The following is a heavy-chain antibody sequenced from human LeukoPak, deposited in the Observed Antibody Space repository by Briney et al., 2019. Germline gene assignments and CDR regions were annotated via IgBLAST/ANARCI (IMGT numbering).Heavy chain of an antibody. J-gene: IGHJ3*02. D-gene: IGHD4-23*01. V-gene: IGHV3-21*01. CDR3: ARDSTPVTFGDAFDI. CDR2: ISSSSSYI. CDR1: GFTFSSYS. Sequence: GGSLRLSCAASGFTFSSYSMNWVRQAPGKGLEWVSSISSSSSYIYYADSVKGRFTISRDNAKNSLYLQMNSLRAEDTAVYYCARDSTPVTFGDAFDIWGQGTMVTVSS.